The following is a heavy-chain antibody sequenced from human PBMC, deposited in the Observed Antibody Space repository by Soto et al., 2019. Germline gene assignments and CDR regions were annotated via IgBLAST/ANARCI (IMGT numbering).Heavy chain of an antibody. V-gene: IGHV3-73*02. Sequence: EVQLVESGGGLVQPGGSLKLSCAASGFTFSGSAMHWVRQASGKGLEWVGRIRSKANSYATAYAASVKGRFTISRDDSKNTAYLQMNSLKTEDTAVYYCTRPEDIVATITDYYYYGMDVWGQGTTVTVSS. CDR3: TRPEDIVATITDYYYYGMDV. CDR2: IRSKANSYAT. J-gene: IGHJ6*02. D-gene: IGHD5-12*01. CDR1: GFTFSGSA.